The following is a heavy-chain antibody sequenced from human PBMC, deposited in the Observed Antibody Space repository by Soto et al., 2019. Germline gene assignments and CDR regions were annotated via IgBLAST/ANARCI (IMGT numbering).Heavy chain of an antibody. J-gene: IGHJ4*02. CDR2: IYYSGST. Sequence: SETLSLTCTVSGGSISSGSYYWGWIRQPPGKGLEWIGSIYYSGSTYYNPSLKSRVTISVDTSKNQFSPKLSSVTAADTAVYYFARRIMITFGGVIAKTYFDYWGQGTLVTVSS. D-gene: IGHD3-16*02. CDR3: ARRIMITFGGVIAKTYFDY. CDR1: GGSISSGSYY. V-gene: IGHV4-39*01.